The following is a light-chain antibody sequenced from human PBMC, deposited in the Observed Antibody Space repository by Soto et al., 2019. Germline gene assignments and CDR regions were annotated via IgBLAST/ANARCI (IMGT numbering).Light chain of an antibody. V-gene: IGKV3-15*01. J-gene: IGKJ5*01. CDR2: DTS. Sequence: EIVMTQSPATLSVSPGERVTLSCRASQSISRKLAWYQHRPGQAPRLLMYDTSTRAAGIPARFTGSGSGAYFTLTISSRQPDDFAVYYCQQYNTWRSISFGQGTRLETK. CDR3: QQYNTWRSIS. CDR1: QSISRK.